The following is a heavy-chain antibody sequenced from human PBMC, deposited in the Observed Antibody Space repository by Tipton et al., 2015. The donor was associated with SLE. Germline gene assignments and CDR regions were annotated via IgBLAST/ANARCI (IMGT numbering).Heavy chain of an antibody. CDR2: IYYSGST. CDR3: ARDRIAAAGPKGMDV. V-gene: IGHV4-31*03. CDR1: GGSISSGGYY. J-gene: IGHJ6*02. Sequence: TLSLTCTVSGGSISSGGYYWSWIRQHPGKGLEWIGYIYYSGSTYYNPSLKSRVTISVDTSKNQFSLKLSPVTAADTAVYYCARDRIAAAGPKGMDVWGQGTTVTVSS. D-gene: IGHD6-13*01.